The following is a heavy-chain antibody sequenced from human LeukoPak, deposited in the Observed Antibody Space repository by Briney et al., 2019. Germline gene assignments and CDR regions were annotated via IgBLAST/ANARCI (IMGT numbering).Heavy chain of an antibody. CDR2: ISSSSSYI. J-gene: IGHJ4*02. CDR1: GFTFSSYG. Sequence: GGSLRLSCAASGFTFSSYGMNWVRQAPGKGLEWVSSISSSSSYIYYADSVKGRFTISRDDAKNSLYLQMNSLRAEDTAVYYCARGDSGSLFDYWGQGTLVTVSS. CDR3: ARGDSGSLFDY. V-gene: IGHV3-21*01. D-gene: IGHD1-26*01.